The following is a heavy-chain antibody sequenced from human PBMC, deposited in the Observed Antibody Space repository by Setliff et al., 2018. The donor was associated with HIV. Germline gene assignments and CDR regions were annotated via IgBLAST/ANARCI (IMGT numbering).Heavy chain of an antibody. CDR1: GFTFSSYA. D-gene: IGHD6-19*01. Sequence: GSLRLSCAASGFTFSSYAMHWVRQAPGKGLEWVAVISYDGINKYYADSVKGRFTISRDNSKNTLYLQMNSLRAEDTAVYYCAREERVADRPDLDAFDIWGQGTMVTVSS. CDR2: ISYDGINK. J-gene: IGHJ3*02. CDR3: AREERVADRPDLDAFDI. V-gene: IGHV3-30*14.